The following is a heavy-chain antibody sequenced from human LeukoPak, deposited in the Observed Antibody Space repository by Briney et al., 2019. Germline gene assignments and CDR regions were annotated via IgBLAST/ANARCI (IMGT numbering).Heavy chain of an antibody. Sequence: PSGTLSLTCAVSGGSISSSDWWSWVRQPPGRGLGWIGYIWRSDHTNYNPSLKSRVTMSLDKSKNQFSLRLSAVTAADTAVYYCARDPYCSSTNCPFDFWGLGTLVIVSS. D-gene: IGHD2-2*01. CDR3: ARDPYCSSTNCPFDF. CDR1: GGSISSSDW. J-gene: IGHJ4*02. CDR2: IWRSDHT. V-gene: IGHV4-4*02.